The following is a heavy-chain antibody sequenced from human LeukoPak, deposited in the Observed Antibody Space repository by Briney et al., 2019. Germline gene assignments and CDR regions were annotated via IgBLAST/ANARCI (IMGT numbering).Heavy chain of an antibody. J-gene: IGHJ6*02. Sequence: GGSLRLSCAASGFTFSSYAMSWVRQAPGKGLVWVSRINSDGSSTSYADSVKGRFTISRDNAKNTLYLQMNSLRAEDTAVYYCASANLLSGWYDDYGMDVWGQGTTVTVSS. D-gene: IGHD6-19*01. V-gene: IGHV3-74*01. CDR1: GFTFSSYA. CDR3: ASANLLSGWYDDYGMDV. CDR2: INSDGSST.